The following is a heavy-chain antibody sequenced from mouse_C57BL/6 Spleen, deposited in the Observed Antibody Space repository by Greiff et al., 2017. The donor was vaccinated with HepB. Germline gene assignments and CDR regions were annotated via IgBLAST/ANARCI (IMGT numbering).Heavy chain of an antibody. D-gene: IGHD2-1*01. CDR1: GFTFSSYA. J-gene: IGHJ2*01. V-gene: IGHV5-4*03. CDR2: ISDGGSYT. CDR3: ARSLYGNYSYYFDY. Sequence: EVKVVESGGGLVKPGGSLKLSCAASGFTFSSYAMSWVRQTPEKRLEWVATISDGGSYTYYPDNVKGRFTISRDNAKNNLYLQMSHLKSEDTAMYYCARSLYGNYSYYFDYWGQGTTLTVSS.